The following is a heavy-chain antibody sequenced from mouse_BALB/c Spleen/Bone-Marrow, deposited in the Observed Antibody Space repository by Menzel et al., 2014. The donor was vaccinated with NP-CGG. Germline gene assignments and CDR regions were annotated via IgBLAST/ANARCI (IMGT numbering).Heavy chain of an antibody. CDR1: GFSLSTYG. CDR2: IWWNDNK. J-gene: IGHJ4*01. CDR3: ARIYFNYEGAVDY. D-gene: IGHD2-4*01. Sequence: QVTLKVCGPGILQPSQTLSLTCSFSGFSLSTYGVGWIRQPSGKGLEWLAHIWWNDNKYCTTALKSRLTISKDTSNNQVFLKIASVDTADTATYYCARIYFNYEGAVDYWGQGTSVTVSS. V-gene: IGHV8-11*01.